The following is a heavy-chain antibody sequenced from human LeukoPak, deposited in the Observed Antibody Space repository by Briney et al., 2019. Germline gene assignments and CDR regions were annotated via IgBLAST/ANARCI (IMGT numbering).Heavy chain of an antibody. CDR1: GFTFTTYP. CDR2: ISASGGGT. CDR3: AKDPLGYSYGYLDY. J-gene: IGHJ4*02. Sequence: GGSLRLSCAASGFTFTTYPMSWVRQAPGKGLEWVSAISASGGGTYYADSVKGRFTISRDNSKNTLFLQMNSLRAEDTAVYYCAKDPLGYSYGYLDYWGQGTLVTVSS. D-gene: IGHD5-18*01. V-gene: IGHV3-23*01.